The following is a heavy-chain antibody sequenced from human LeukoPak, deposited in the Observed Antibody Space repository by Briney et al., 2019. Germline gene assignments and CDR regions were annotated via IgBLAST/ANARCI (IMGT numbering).Heavy chain of an antibody. CDR1: GFTFNSYG. CDR3: ARETGLYGDYGRGLSDY. V-gene: IGHV3-33*01. CDR2: IWYDGSNK. Sequence: PGRSLRLSCAASGFTFNSYGMHWVRQAPGKGLERVAVIWYDGSNKYYADSVKGRFTISRDNSNNTLYLQMNSLRAEDTAVYYCARETGLYGDYGRGLSDYWGQGTLVTVSS. D-gene: IGHD4-17*01. J-gene: IGHJ4*02.